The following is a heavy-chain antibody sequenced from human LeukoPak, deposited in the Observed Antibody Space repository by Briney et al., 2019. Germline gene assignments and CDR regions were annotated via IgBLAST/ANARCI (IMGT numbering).Heavy chain of an antibody. CDR3: AKMRPEILVVAEIDY. V-gene: IGHV3-7*03. Sequence: GGSLRLSCVASHFTFTNYWMTWVRPATGKGLEGVANIKEDGTEKHYADSVKGRFTISRGNTENSVYLQMNSLRAEDTAIYYCAKMRPEILVVAEIDYWGQGTLVTVSS. CDR1: HFTFTNYW. J-gene: IGHJ4*02. D-gene: IGHD2-15*01. CDR2: IKEDGTEK.